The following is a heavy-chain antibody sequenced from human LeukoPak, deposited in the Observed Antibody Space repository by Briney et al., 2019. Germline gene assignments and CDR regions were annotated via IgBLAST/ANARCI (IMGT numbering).Heavy chain of an antibody. CDR3: ARGSTHYDVLTGYHYYFDY. Sequence: GGSLRLSCAASGFTFSSYSMNWVRQVPGKGLEWVSSISSSSSYIYYADSVKGRFTISRDNAKNSLYLQMNSLRAEDTALYYCARGSTHYDVLTGYHYYFDYWGQGTLVTVSS. CDR1: GFTFSSYS. J-gene: IGHJ4*02. D-gene: IGHD3-9*01. CDR2: ISSSSSYI. V-gene: IGHV3-21*04.